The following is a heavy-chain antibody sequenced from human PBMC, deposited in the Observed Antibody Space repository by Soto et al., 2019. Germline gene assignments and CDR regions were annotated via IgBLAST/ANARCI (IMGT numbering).Heavy chain of an antibody. V-gene: IGHV3-53*01. CDR1: GFNFIRKY. J-gene: IGHJ4*02. Sequence: EVQLVESGGGLIQPGGSLRLSCAASGFNFIRKYMIWVRQAPGKGLEWVSILYSGGTTYYADSVKGRFTISRDTSENTLYLQMNSLSAEDTAVYYCARGLYDSGSFYFDFWGQGTLVTVSS. CDR2: LYSGGTT. CDR3: ARGLYDSGSFYFDF. D-gene: IGHD3-10*01.